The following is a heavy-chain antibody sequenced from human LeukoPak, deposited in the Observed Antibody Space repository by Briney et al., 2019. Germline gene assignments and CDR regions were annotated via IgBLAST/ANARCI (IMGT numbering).Heavy chain of an antibody. J-gene: IGHJ4*02. CDR3: ARGQTGTTFDY. V-gene: IGHV1-2*06. CDR2: INPNSGGT. CDR1: GYTFTGYY. D-gene: IGHD1-7*01. Sequence: ASVKVSCKASGYTFTGYYMHWVRQAPGQGLEWMGRINPNSGGTSYAQKFQGRVTMTRDTSISTAYMELSRLRSDDTAVYYCARGQTGTTFDYWGQGTLVTVSS.